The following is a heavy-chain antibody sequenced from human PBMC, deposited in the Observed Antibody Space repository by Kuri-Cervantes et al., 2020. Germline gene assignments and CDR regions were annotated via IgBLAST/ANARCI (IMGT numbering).Heavy chain of an antibody. Sequence: GESLKISCVASGFSFSGSWMSWVRQAPGKGLEWVANIKDDGSEQYYVDSVKGRFTISRDNAKNSLYLQMNSLRAEDTAVYYCARSGSYRLFGYWGQGTLVTVSS. CDR3: ARSGSYRLFGY. D-gene: IGHD1-26*01. V-gene: IGHV3-7*01. CDR1: GFSFSGSW. J-gene: IGHJ4*02. CDR2: IKDDGSEQ.